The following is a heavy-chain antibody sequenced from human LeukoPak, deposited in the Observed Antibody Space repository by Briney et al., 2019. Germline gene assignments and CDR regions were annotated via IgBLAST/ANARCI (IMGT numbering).Heavy chain of an antibody. J-gene: IGHJ5*02. Sequence: PGGPLRLSCAASGFTFTNSWMHWVRQGPGTGLEWVSRINSDGSITNFADSVKGRFTISRDNAKNTLYLQMNSLRAEDTGVYYCVRSYAQHLINWFDPWGQGTLVTVSS. CDR2: INSDGSIT. D-gene: IGHD3-16*01. CDR1: GFTFTNSW. V-gene: IGHV3-74*01. CDR3: VRSYAQHLINWFDP.